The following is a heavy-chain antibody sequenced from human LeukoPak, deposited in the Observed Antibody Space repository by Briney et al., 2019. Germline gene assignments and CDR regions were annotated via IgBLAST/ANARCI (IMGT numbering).Heavy chain of an antibody. CDR2: INYSGST. J-gene: IGHJ4*02. Sequence: PSGTLSLTCAVSVGSISSSSHFWSWLRQPPGKGLEWIASINYSGSTYYNPSLKSRVTISVDTSKNQFSLKLSSVTAADTAVFYCVRYVVSGSGIYYFDYWGQGTLVTVSS. D-gene: IGHD3-10*01. CDR3: VRYVVSGSGIYYFDY. V-gene: IGHV4-39*01. CDR1: VGSISSSSHF.